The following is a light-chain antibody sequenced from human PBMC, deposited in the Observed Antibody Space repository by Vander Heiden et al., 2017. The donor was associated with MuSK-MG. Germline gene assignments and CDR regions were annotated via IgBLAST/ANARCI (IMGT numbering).Light chain of an antibody. J-gene: IGKJ4*01. CDR1: QGISTD. CDR3: QQSYYTLSLT. V-gene: IGKV1-39*01. CDR2: GAS. Sequence: IKMTKSPSSLSASVGDRVTITCRSSQGISTDLNWYQQKSGKAPKLLIYGASHLQSGVPSRFSGSGSGTDFSLTISSLQPDDFATYFCQQSYYTLSLTFGGGTKIEIK.